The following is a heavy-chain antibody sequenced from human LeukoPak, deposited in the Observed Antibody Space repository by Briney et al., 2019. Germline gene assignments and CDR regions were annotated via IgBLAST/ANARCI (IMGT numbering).Heavy chain of an antibody. CDR3: AKDRQGFGFGEQLDYDYMDV. Sequence: GGCLTLACAPAGLTFTGYSVRWVRQLPGGGLEWDSAFSGSGRRTYYADSVEGRFTISRDNSKNTMYLQMNSLRAEDTAVYYCAKDRQGFGFGEQLDYDYMDVWGKGTTVTVSS. CDR2: FSGSGRRT. D-gene: IGHD3-10*01. J-gene: IGHJ6*03. V-gene: IGHV3-23*01. CDR1: GLTFTGYS.